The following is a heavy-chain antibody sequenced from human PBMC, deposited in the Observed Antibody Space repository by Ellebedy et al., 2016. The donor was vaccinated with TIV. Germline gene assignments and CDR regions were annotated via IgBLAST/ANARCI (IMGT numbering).Heavy chain of an antibody. Sequence: MPSVTLSLTCSVSGGSVSSTRYYWAWIRQPPGKGLEYIGSVYYSGSPYYNPSFKSRVTLSADTSKNQFSLNLRTVTAADTAVYYCARTNTWQTIDDWGQGILVSVSS. D-gene: IGHD2-8*01. CDR2: VYYSGSP. V-gene: IGHV4-39*01. CDR3: ARTNTWQTIDD. J-gene: IGHJ4*02. CDR1: GGSVSSTRYY.